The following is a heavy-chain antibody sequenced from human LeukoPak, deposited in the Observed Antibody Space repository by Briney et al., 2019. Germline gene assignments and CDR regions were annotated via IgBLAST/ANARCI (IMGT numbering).Heavy chain of an antibody. CDR2: IGPSGVNI. J-gene: IGHJ4*02. CDR1: GLTFRSYV. CDR3: ATLYGPDY. Sequence: GGSLRLSCGASGLTFRSYVINGVRQAPGKGLEWVSYIGPSGVNIYYADSVRGPFTSSRDNAKSSVYLKMNSLTAEDTAIYYCATLYGPDYWGQGTPVTVSS. D-gene: IGHD4-17*01. V-gene: IGHV3-48*03.